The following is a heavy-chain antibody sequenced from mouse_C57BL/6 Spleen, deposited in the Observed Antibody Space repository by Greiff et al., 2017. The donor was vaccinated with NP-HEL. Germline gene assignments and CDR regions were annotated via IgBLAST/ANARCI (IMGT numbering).Heavy chain of an antibody. CDR1: GFTFSDYY. Sequence: EVKLVESGGGLVQPGGSLKLSCAASGFTFSDYYMYWVRQTPEKRLEWVAYISNGGGSTYYPDTVKGRFTISRDNAKNTLYLQMSRLKSEDTAMYYCARHVDGNYFDYWGQGTTLTVSS. D-gene: IGHD2-3*01. J-gene: IGHJ2*01. V-gene: IGHV5-12*01. CDR3: ARHVDGNYFDY. CDR2: ISNGGGST.